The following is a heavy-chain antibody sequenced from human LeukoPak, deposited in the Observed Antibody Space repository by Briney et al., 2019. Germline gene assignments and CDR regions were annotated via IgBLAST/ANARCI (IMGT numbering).Heavy chain of an antibody. V-gene: IGHV3-74*01. CDR1: GFTFSSNW. Sequence: GGSLRLSCAASGFTFSSNWMHWVRQAPGKGLVWVSRISGDGSSTIYADSVKGRFTFSRDNAKNTLYLQMDSLRAEDTAVYYCARDGDTLFDYWGQGTLVTVSS. CDR3: ARDGDTLFDY. J-gene: IGHJ4*02. CDR2: ISGDGSST.